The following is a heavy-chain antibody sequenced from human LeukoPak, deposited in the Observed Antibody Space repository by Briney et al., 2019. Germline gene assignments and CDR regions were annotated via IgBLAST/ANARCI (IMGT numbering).Heavy chain of an antibody. CDR1: GGSLSGYY. V-gene: IGHV4-34*01. D-gene: IGHD3-3*01. Sequence: SETLSLTCAVYGGSLSGYYWSWIRQPPGKGLEWIGEINHSGSTNYNPSLKSRVTISVDTSKNQFSLKLSSVTAADTAVYYCAKDLSYDFRGGAWFDPWGQGTLVTVSS. J-gene: IGHJ5*02. CDR3: AKDLSYDFRGGAWFDP. CDR2: INHSGST.